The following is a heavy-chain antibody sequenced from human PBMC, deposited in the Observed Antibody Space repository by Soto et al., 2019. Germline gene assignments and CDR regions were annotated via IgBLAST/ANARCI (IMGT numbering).Heavy chain of an antibody. D-gene: IGHD6-6*01. CDR2: IYSGGST. CDR3: ARGVAARSIDYYYYYMDV. J-gene: IGHJ6*03. V-gene: IGHV3-66*01. CDR1: GFTVSSNY. Sequence: PGGSLRLSCAASGFTVSSNYMSWVRQAPGKGLEWVSVIYSGGSTYYADSVKGRFTISRDNSKNTLYLQMNSLRAEDTAVYYCARGVAARSIDYYYYYMDVWGKGTTVTVSS.